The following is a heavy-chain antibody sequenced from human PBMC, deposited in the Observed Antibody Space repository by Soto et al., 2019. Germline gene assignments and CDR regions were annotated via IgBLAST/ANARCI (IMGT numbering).Heavy chain of an antibody. CDR2: INHSGNT. D-gene: IGHD3-16*01. V-gene: IGHV4-34*01. CDR3: ARSPTYYNYVWGNSTY. J-gene: IGHJ4*02. CDR1: GSSFIGYY. Sequence: PSETLSLTCAIYGSSFIGYYWGWIRQPPGRGLEWIGEINHSGNTNYNPSLKSRVTISADTSKNQFSLKLTSVTAADTAVYYCARSPTYYNYVWGNSTYWGLGTLVTVSS.